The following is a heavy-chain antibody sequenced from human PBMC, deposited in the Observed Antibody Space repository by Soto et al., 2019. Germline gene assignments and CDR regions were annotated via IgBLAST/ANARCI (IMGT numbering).Heavy chain of an antibody. CDR3: ARSVGPEYYFHY. V-gene: IGHV5-51*01. J-gene: IGHJ4*02. CDR1: GYDFMTYW. Sequence: PGESLKISCKGSGYDFMTYWLGCARQMPGKGLELMVIIYPGECDTRYRPSFQGQVTISADRSVNTAYLQWSSLKASDTAMYYCARSVGPEYYFHYWGQGTQVTVSS. CDR2: IYPGECDT.